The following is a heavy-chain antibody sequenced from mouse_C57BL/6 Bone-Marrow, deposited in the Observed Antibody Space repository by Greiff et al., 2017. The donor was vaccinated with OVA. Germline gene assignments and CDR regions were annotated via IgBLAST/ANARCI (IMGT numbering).Heavy chain of an antibody. J-gene: IGHJ1*03. CDR1: GFSLSTFGMG. Sequence: QVTLKVSGPGILQPSQTLSLTCSFSGFSLSTFGMGVGWIRQPSGTGLEWLAHIWWADDKYYNPALKSRLTISKDTSKNQEYLKIADVDTADTDTDYCARISPCGSSAVEGWGTGTTVTVSA. D-gene: IGHD1-1*01. V-gene: IGHV8-8*01. CDR2: IWWADDK. CDR3: ARISPCGSSAVEG.